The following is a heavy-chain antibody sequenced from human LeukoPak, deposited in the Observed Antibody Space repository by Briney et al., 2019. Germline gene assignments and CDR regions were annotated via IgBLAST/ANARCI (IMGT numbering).Heavy chain of an antibody. J-gene: IGHJ4*02. CDR2: IAYDGTNK. V-gene: IGHV3-30*03. D-gene: IGHD6-19*01. CDR3: ASPQWPGYFDY. Sequence: GGSLRLSCEASGFILSSYGMHWVRQAPGKGLEWVAVIAYDGTNKYYADSVKGRFTISRDNSKNTLYLQMNSLRAEDTALYYCASPQWPGYFDYWGQGTLVTVSS. CDR1: GFILSSYG.